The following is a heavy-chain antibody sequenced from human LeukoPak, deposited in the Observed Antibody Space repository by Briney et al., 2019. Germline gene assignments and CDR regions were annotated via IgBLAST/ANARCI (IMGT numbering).Heavy chain of an antibody. CDR3: ASIVTKRFLEWLNPSPDY. D-gene: IGHD3-3*01. CDR1: GFTFSSYS. CDR2: ISSSSSTI. V-gene: IGHV3-48*01. Sequence: PGGSLRLSCAASGFTFSSYSMNWVRQAPGKGLEWVSYISSSSSTIYYADSVKGRFTFSRDNAKNSLYLQMNSLRAEDTAVYYCASIVTKRFLEWLNPSPDYWGQGTLVTVSS. J-gene: IGHJ4*02.